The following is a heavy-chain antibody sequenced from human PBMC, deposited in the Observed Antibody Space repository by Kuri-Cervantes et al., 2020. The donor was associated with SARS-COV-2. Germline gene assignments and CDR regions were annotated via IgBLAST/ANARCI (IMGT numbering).Heavy chain of an antibody. V-gene: IGHV3-48*01. CDR3: ARGFSGYSYGDAFDI. CDR2: ISSSSNTI. CDR1: GFTFSRYS. Sequence: GGSLRLSCVASGFTFSRYSMNWVRQAPGKGLEWVSYISSSSNTIYYADSVKGRSTISRDNAKNSLYLQMNSLRAGDTAVYYCARGFSGYSYGDAFDIWGQGAMVTVSS. J-gene: IGHJ3*02. D-gene: IGHD5-18*01.